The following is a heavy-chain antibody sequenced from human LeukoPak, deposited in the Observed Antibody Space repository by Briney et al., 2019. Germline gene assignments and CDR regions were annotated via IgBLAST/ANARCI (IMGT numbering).Heavy chain of an antibody. Sequence: GGSLRLSCAASGFTFSSYAMSWVRQAPGKGLEWVSGISGSGGSTYYADSVKGRFTISRDNSKNTLYLQMNSLRAEDTAVYYCAKDRGAPSAIMGDYMDVWGKGTTVTVSS. CDR1: GFTFSSYA. J-gene: IGHJ6*03. CDR2: ISGSGGST. CDR3: AKDRGAPSAIMGDYMDV. V-gene: IGHV3-23*01. D-gene: IGHD2-2*01.